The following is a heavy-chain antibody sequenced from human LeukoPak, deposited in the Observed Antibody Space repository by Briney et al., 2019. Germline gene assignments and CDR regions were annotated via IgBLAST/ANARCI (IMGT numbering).Heavy chain of an antibody. CDR3: ARDQSPGYCSSTSCYYYYYYYGMDV. J-gene: IGHJ6*02. D-gene: IGHD2-2*01. CDR1: GYTFTSFA. Sequence: ASVKVSCKASGYTFTSFAMNWVRQAPGQGLEWMGWINTNTGNPTYAQGFTGRFVFSLDTSVSTAYLQISSLKAEDTAVYYCARDQSPGYCSSTSCYYYYYYYGMDVWGQGTTVTVSS. CDR2: INTNTGNP. V-gene: IGHV7-4-1*02.